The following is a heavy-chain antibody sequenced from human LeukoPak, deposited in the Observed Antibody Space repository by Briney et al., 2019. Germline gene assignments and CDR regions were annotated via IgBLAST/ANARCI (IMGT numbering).Heavy chain of an antibody. CDR3: AKGSGYQLLYDY. D-gene: IGHD2-2*02. J-gene: IGHJ4*02. Sequence: SGRSLRLSCAASGFTFSSYAMSWVRQAPGKGLEWVSAISGSGGSTYYADSVKGRFTISRDNSKNTLYLQMNSLRAEDTAVYYCAKGSGYQLLYDYWGQGTLVTVSS. CDR2: ISGSGGST. V-gene: IGHV3-23*01. CDR1: GFTFSSYA.